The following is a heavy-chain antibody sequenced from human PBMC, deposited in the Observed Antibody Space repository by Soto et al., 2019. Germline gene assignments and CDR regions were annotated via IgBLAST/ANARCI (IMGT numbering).Heavy chain of an antibody. CDR3: ARGGVVSEAMGENDYFDY. Sequence: QVQLVESGGGVVQPGRSLRLSCAASGFTFSSYGMHWVRQAPGKGLEWVAVIWYDGSNKYYADSVKGRFTISRDNSKNTLYLQMNSLRDEVTAVYYCARGGVVSEAMGENDYFDYWGQGTLVTVSS. V-gene: IGHV3-33*01. D-gene: IGHD5-18*01. CDR1: GFTFSSYG. CDR2: IWYDGSNK. J-gene: IGHJ4*02.